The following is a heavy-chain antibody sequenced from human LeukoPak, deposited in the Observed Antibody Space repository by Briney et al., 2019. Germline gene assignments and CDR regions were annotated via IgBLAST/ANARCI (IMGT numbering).Heavy chain of an antibody. CDR1: GGSFSGYY. D-gene: IGHD3-16*01. V-gene: IGHV3-21*01. CDR2: ISSSSSYI. Sequence: ETLSLTCAVYGGSFSGYYWSWIRQPPGRGLEWVSSISSSSSYIYYADSVKGRFTISRDNAKNSLYLQMNSLRAEDTAVYYCARDWAYWGQGTLVTVSS. J-gene: IGHJ4*02. CDR3: ARDWAY.